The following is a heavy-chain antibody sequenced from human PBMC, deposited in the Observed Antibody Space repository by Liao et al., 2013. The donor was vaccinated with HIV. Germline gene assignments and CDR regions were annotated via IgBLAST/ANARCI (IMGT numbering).Heavy chain of an antibody. V-gene: IGHV4-59*01. CDR1: GGAIRGYY. CDR2: TSYNGRT. CDR3: ARDHFHDSTGQYSYWFDP. J-gene: IGHJ5*02. D-gene: IGHD3-22*01. Sequence: QVHLQESGPGLVKPSETLSLTCTVSGGAIRGYYWNWIRQSPAKGLEWIGYTSYNGRTKYNPSFDSRVTIFVDTSTNQFSLRLTSVTAVDTAVYYCARDHFHDSTGQYSYWFDPGAREPWSASPQ.